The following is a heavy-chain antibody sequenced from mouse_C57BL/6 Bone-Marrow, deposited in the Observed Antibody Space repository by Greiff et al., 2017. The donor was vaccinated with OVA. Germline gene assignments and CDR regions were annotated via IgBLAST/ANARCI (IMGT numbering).Heavy chain of an antibody. V-gene: IGHV7-1*01. CDR2: SRNKANDYTT. J-gene: IGHJ4*01. Sequence: DVKLVESGGGLVQSGRSLRLSCATSGFTFSDFYMEWVRQAPGKGLEWIAASRNKANDYTTEYSASVKGRFIVSRDTSQSILYLQMNALRAEDTAIYYCARDGMDYWGQGTSVTVSS. CDR3: ARDGMDY. CDR1: GFTFSDFY.